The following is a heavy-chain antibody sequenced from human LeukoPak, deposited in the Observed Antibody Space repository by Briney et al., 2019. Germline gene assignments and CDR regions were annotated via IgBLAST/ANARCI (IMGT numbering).Heavy chain of an antibody. V-gene: IGHV4-59*12. J-gene: IGHJ4*02. CDR2: IYYSGST. Sequence: SETLSLTCTVSGGSISSYYWSWIRQPPGKGLEWIGYIYYSGSTNYKPSLKSRVTISVDTSKNQFSLSLDSVTAADTAVYYCARGLASGYPPIPFDYRGQGTLVTVSS. D-gene: IGHD3-3*01. CDR3: ARGLASGYPPIPFDY. CDR1: GGSISSYY.